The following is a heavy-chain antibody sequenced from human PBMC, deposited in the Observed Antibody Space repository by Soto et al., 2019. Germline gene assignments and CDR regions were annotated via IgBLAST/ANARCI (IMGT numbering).Heavy chain of an antibody. D-gene: IGHD6-19*01. Sequence: QVQLVQSGAEVKKPGASVQVSCKASGYTFTSYDIIWVRQATGQGLEWMGWMNPSTGNTDSAEKFQGRLTMTRNTSISTVYMELSSLSFEDTAVYSCARGRIIVAGGFDHWGQGTLVTVSS. V-gene: IGHV1-8*01. CDR2: MNPSTGNT. J-gene: IGHJ5*02. CDR1: GYTFTSYD. CDR3: ARGRIIVAGGFDH.